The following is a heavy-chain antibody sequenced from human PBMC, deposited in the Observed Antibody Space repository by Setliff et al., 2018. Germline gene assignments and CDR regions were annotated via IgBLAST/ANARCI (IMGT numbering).Heavy chain of an antibody. J-gene: IGHJ6*02. V-gene: IGHV4-59*01. D-gene: IGHD6-13*01. CDR3: AREWGSSSWSSPRYYYYGMDV. CDR2: IYYSGST. Sequence: SETLSLTCTVSGGSISSYYWSWIRQPPGKGLEWIAYIYYSGSTNYNPSLKSRVTISVDTSKNQFSLKLSSVTAADTAVYYCAREWGSSSWSSPRYYYYGMDVWGQGTTVTVS. CDR1: GGSISSYY.